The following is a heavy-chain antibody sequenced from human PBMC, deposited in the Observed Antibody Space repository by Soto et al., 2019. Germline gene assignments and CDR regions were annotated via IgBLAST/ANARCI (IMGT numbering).Heavy chain of an antibody. D-gene: IGHD2-2*01. CDR2: IYYSGST. CDR1: GGSISSSSYC. V-gene: IGHV4-39*01. Sequence: QLQLQESGPGLVKPSETLSLTCTVSGGSISSSSYCWGWIRQPPGKGLEWIGSIYYSGSTYYNPSLKSRVTISVDTSKNQFSLKLSSVTAADTAVYYCARRKSRRGHAFDIWGQGTMVTVSS. CDR3: ARRKSRRGHAFDI. J-gene: IGHJ3*02.